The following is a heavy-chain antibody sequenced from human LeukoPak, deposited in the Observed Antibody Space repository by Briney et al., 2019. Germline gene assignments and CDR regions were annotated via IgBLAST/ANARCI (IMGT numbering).Heavy chain of an antibody. CDR1: GGSISSYY. CDR2: IYYSGST. V-gene: IGHV4-59*08. CDR3: ARTQGRYYYYYGIDV. J-gene: IGHJ6*02. Sequence: SETLSLTCTVSGGSISSYYWSWIRQPPGKGLEWIGYIYYSGSTNYNPSLKSRVTISVDTSKNQFSLKLSSVTAADTAVYYCARTQGRYYYYYGIDVWGQGTTVTVSS.